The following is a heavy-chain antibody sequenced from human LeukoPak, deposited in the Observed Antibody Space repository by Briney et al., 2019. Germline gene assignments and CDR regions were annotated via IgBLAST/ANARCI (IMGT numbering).Heavy chain of an antibody. Sequence: GGSLRLSCAASGFTFNSYSMNWVRQALGKGLEWVSSISSSSSLICYADSVVGRFNISIENAKNSLYLQMNSLRAEDTAVYYCARDLYGGTGRDYWGQGTLVTVSS. J-gene: IGHJ4*02. V-gene: IGHV3-21*01. D-gene: IGHD4-23*01. CDR3: ARDLYGGTGRDY. CDR1: GFTFNSYS. CDR2: ISSSSSLI.